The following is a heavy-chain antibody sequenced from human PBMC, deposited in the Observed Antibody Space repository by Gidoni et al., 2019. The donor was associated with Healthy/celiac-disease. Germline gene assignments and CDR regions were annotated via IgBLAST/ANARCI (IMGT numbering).Heavy chain of an antibody. CDR2: IYYCGST. V-gene: IGHV4-59*01. CDR3: ARVEIAVAGYYMDV. CDR1: GGSISSYY. Sequence: QVQLQESGPGLGKPSETLSLTCTVSGGSISSYYWSWIRQPPGKGLEWIGYIYYCGSTNYNPSLKSRVTISVDTSRNQFSRKLSAVTAADTAVYYCARVEIAVAGYYMDVWGKGTTVTVSS. D-gene: IGHD6-19*01. J-gene: IGHJ6*03.